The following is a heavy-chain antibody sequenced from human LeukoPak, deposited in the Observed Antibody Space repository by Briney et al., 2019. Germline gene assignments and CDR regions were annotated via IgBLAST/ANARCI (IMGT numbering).Heavy chain of an antibody. V-gene: IGHV3-53*01. Sequence: GGSLRLSCAASGFTVSSNYMSWVRQAPGKGLEWVSVIYSGGSTYYADSVKGRFTISRDSSKNTLYLQMNSLRVEDTAVYYCAREDRNYVAFDYWGQGTLVTVSS. CDR3: AREDRNYVAFDY. J-gene: IGHJ4*02. CDR1: GFTVSSNY. D-gene: IGHD1-14*01. CDR2: IYSGGST.